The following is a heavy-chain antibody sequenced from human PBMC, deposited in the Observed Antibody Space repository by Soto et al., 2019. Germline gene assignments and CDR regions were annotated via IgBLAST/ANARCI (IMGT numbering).Heavy chain of an antibody. D-gene: IGHD3-22*01. Sequence: ASVKVSCKASGYTFTSYAMHWVRQAPGQRLEWMGWINAGNGNTKYSQKFQGRVTITRDTSASTAYMELSSLRSEDTAVYYCARDTLYDSSGYYYVGYNWFDPWGQGTQVTVSS. V-gene: IGHV1-3*01. CDR3: ARDTLYDSSGYYYVGYNWFDP. CDR1: GYTFTSYA. CDR2: INAGNGNT. J-gene: IGHJ5*02.